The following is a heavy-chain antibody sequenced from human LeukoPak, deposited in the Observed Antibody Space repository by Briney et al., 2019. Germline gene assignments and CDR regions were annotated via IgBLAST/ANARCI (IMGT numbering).Heavy chain of an antibody. Sequence: ASVKVSCKASAHTFTDYYMYWVRQAPGQGLEWMGWISPNRGGTNYAQRFQGRVTMTRDTSISTVYMELSSLRSDDTAVYYCARDFGGGSSTRSIDYWGQGTLVTVSS. CDR2: ISPNRGGT. D-gene: IGHD2-2*01. J-gene: IGHJ4*02. CDR1: AHTFTDYY. V-gene: IGHV1-2*02. CDR3: ARDFGGGSSTRSIDY.